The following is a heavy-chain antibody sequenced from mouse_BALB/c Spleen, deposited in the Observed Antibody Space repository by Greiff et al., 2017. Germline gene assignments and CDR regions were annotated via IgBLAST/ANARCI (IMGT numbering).Heavy chain of an antibody. D-gene: IGHD2-2*01. J-gene: IGHJ2*01. CDR1: GFTFSSFG. V-gene: IGHV5-17*02. CDR3: ARELWLRQRYFDY. Sequence: EVQGVESGGGLVQPGGSRKLSCAASGFTFSSFGMHWVRQAPEKGLEWVAYISSGSSTIYYADTVKGRFTISRDNPKNTLFLQMTSLRSEDTAMYYCARELWLRQRYFDYWGQGTTLTVSS. CDR2: ISSGSSTI.